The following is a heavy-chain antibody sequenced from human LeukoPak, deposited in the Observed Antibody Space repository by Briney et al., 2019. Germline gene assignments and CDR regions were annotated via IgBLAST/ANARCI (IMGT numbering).Heavy chain of an antibody. D-gene: IGHD6-13*01. CDR1: GYTFTGYY. Sequence: GASVKVSCKASGYTFTGYYMHWVRQAPGQGLEWMGWINPNSGGTNYAQKFQGRVTMTRDTSISTAYMELSRLRSDDTAVYYCARFRYSSSWYQYYYYYMDVWGKGTTVTVSS. CDR2: INPNSGGT. V-gene: IGHV1-2*02. CDR3: ARFRYSSSWYQYYYYYMDV. J-gene: IGHJ6*03.